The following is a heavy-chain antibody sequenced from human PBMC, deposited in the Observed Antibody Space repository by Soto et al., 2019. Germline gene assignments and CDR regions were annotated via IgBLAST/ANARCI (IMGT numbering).Heavy chain of an antibody. D-gene: IGHD1-26*01. J-gene: IGHJ5*02. V-gene: IGHV3-33*01. Sequence: QVQLVEPGGGVVQPGRSLRLSCTAFGFTFSNYGIHWVRQAPGKGLEWVAVIWPDGNNKYYPDSVKGRFTISRDNSKNTLYLQMHSLRAEDTAVYYCARVGIVATTQLGWFDPWGQGTLVTVSS. CDR2: IWPDGNNK. CDR1: GFTFSNYG. CDR3: ARVGIVATTQLGWFDP.